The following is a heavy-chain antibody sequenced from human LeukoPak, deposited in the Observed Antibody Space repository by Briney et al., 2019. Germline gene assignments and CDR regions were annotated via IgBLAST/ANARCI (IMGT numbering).Heavy chain of an antibody. D-gene: IGHD2-15*01. CDR3: ARDSLPTRIVVVAAPYPFDP. CDR2: ISAYSGNT. V-gene: IGHV1-18*01. CDR1: DYTFTSYG. J-gene: IGHJ5*02. Sequence: ASVKVSCKASDYTFTSYGINWVRQAPGQGLEWMGWISAYSGNTSYAQNLQGRVTMTTDTSTSTAYMELRSLRSDDTAVYYCARDSLPTRIVVVAAPYPFDPWGQGTLVTVSS.